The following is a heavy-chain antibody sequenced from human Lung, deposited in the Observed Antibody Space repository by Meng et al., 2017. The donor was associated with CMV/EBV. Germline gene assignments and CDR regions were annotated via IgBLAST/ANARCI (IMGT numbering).Heavy chain of an antibody. D-gene: IGHD4-11*01. CDR1: GFDFSTYS. J-gene: IGHJ4*02. Sequence: GGSLRLXCLGSGFDFSTYSMNWFRQAPGKGPEWVSSISSSSSYIYYADSVKGRFTVSRNNANDSLYLQMNSLRAEDTGVYYCARDRQNSNYGSTDYWGQGTLVXVSS. CDR3: ARDRQNSNYGSTDY. CDR2: ISSSSSYI. V-gene: IGHV3-21*06.